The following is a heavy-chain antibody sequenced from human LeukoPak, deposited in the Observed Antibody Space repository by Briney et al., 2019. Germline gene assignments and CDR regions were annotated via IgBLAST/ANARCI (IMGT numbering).Heavy chain of an antibody. V-gene: IGHV3-7*01. Sequence: GGSLRLSCAASGFTFSSYLMSWVRQAPGKGLEWVANIKQDGSEKYYVDSVKGRFTISRDNAKNSLYLQMNSLRAEDTAVYYCARVVQLALFDPWGQGTLVTVSS. CDR1: GFTFSSYL. CDR3: ARVVQLALFDP. D-gene: IGHD1-1*01. CDR2: IKQDGSEK. J-gene: IGHJ5*02.